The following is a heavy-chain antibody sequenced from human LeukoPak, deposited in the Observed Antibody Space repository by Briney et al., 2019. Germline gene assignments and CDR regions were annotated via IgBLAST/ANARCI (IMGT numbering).Heavy chain of an antibody. Sequence: GGSLRLSCAASGFTLNTYSMNWVRQAPGKGLEWVSSISSTSSYIYYADSVKGRFTISRDNAKNSLFLQMNSLKAEDTAVYYCARVPGFGVSITNWGQGTLVTVSS. CDR1: GFTLNTYS. D-gene: IGHD3-3*01. J-gene: IGHJ4*02. CDR3: ARVPGFGVSITN. CDR2: ISSTSSYI. V-gene: IGHV3-21*01.